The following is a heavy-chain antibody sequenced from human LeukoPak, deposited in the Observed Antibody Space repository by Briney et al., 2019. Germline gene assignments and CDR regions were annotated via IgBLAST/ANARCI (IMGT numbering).Heavy chain of an antibody. CDR2: ISYGGTNK. CDR3: AKGPRIAAVVGRFDS. D-gene: IGHD6-13*01. Sequence: GRSLRLSCAASRFSFSNYGMHWVRQAPGKGLKWVAVISYGGTNKYYADSVNGRFSISRDNSKNTLYLHMNSLRPEDTAVYYCAKGPRIAAVVGRFDSWGQGTLVTVSS. CDR1: RFSFSNYG. V-gene: IGHV3-30*18. J-gene: IGHJ4*02.